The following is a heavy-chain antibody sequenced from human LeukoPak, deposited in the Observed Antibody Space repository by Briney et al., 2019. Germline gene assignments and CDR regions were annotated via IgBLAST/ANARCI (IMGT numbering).Heavy chain of an antibody. Sequence: GGSLRLSCAASGFTFSSYSMNWVRQAPGKGLEWVSSISSSSSYIYYADSVKGRFTISRDNAKNPLYLQMNSLRAEDTAVYYCASGVRYSSILDAFDIWGQGTMVTVSS. CDR3: ASGVRYSSILDAFDI. D-gene: IGHD6-13*01. V-gene: IGHV3-21*01. CDR1: GFTFSSYS. J-gene: IGHJ3*02. CDR2: ISSSSSYI.